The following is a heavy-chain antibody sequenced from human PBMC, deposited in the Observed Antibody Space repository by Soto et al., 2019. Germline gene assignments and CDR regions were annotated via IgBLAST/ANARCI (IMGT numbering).Heavy chain of an antibody. Sequence: SQTLSLTCVISGDSVSSNSAAWNWIRQSPSRGLEWLGRTYYRSKWYNDYAVSVKSRITINPDTSKNQFSLQLNSVTPEDTAVYYCARYLSPDYGDYHAFDIWGQGTMVSVSS. CDR3: ARYLSPDYGDYHAFDI. CDR1: GDSVSSNSAA. CDR2: TYYRSKWYN. V-gene: IGHV6-1*01. J-gene: IGHJ3*02. D-gene: IGHD4-17*01.